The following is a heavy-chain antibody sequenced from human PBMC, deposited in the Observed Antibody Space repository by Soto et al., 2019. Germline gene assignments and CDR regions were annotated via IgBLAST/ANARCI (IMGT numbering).Heavy chain of an antibody. D-gene: IGHD3-3*01. CDR2: IIPIFGTA. CDR3: ARSPQLRFLEWLSPYYYGMDV. CDR1: GGTFSSYA. V-gene: IGHV1-69*13. Sequence: SVKVSCKASGGTFSSYAISWVRQAPGQGLEWMGGIIPIFGTANYAQKFQGRVTITADESTSTACMELSSLRSEDTAVYYCARSPQLRFLEWLSPYYYGMDVWGQGTTVTVSS. J-gene: IGHJ6*02.